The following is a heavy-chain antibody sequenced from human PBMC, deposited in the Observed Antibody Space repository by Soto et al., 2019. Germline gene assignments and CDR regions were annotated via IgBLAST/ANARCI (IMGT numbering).Heavy chain of an antibody. D-gene: IGHD1-7*01. J-gene: IGHJ5*02. Sequence: QITLKESGPTLVKPTQTLTLTCTFSGFSLSTSGVGVVWFRQPPGKALELLALIYWDDDKRYSPSLKRRLTISNDTSKNQMVLTMTNMDTVDTATYYCAHRFRTGTTSDWVDPWGQGIMVTVSA. CDR2: IYWDDDK. V-gene: IGHV2-5*02. CDR1: GFSLSTSGVG. CDR3: AHRFRTGTTSDWVDP.